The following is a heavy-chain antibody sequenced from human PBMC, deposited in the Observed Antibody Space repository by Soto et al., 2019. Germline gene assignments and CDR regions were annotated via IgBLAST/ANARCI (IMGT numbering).Heavy chain of an antibody. CDR1: DNTFTYYG. CDR2: ISGYNANT. D-gene: IGHD2-8*02. CDR3: AATGGHYFGLDV. J-gene: IGHJ6*02. Sequence: ASVKVSCKCSDNTFTYYGISWVRQAPGQGLEWLGWISGYNANTKDAQKFQDRVTMTADTSTRTAYLEVRSLTSDDSGIYFCAATGGHYFGLDVWGQGTTVTVSS. V-gene: IGHV1-18*01.